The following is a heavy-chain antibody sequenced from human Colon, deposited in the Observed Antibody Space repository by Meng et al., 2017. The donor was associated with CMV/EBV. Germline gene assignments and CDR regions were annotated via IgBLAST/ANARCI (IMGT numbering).Heavy chain of an antibody. CDR3: AREKVGQGAFDI. CDR1: GFIFSDYY. D-gene: IGHD1-26*01. CDR2: ISGSGGTT. Sequence: GESLKISCAASGFIFSDYYMSWIRHAPGKGLEWVSYISGSGGTTDYADSVKGRFTISRGNAKKSLYLQMNSLRAEDTAVYYCAREKVGQGAFDIWGQGTKVTVSS. J-gene: IGHJ3*02. V-gene: IGHV3-11*04.